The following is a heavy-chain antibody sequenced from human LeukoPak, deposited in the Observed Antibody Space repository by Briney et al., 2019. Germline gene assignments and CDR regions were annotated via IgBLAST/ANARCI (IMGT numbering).Heavy chain of an antibody. Sequence: PGGSLRLSCAASGFTFSSYGMSWVRQAPGKGLQWVSAISGNGASTYYADSVKGRFTISRDNSKNTLYLQMNSLRAEDTAVYYCAKGVAGTMSDAFDIWGHGTMVTVSS. CDR3: AKGVAGTMSDAFDI. J-gene: IGHJ3*02. V-gene: IGHV3-23*01. CDR2: ISGNGAST. CDR1: GFTFSSYG. D-gene: IGHD6-19*01.